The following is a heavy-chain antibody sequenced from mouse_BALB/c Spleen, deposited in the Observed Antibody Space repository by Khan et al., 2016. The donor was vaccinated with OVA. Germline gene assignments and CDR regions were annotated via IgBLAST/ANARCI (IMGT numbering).Heavy chain of an antibody. CDR2: ISYSGDT. D-gene: IGHD1-1*01. CDR1: GYSITSDYA. J-gene: IGHJ2*01. Sequence: EVQLQESGPGLVKPSQSLSLTCTVSGYSITSDYAWNWIRQFPGNRLEWMGYISYSGDTNYNPSLKSRISITRDTSKNQFFLQLNSVTTEDTATSYCATVFTTVYFDYWGQGTTLTVSS. CDR3: ATVFTTVYFDY. V-gene: IGHV3-2*02.